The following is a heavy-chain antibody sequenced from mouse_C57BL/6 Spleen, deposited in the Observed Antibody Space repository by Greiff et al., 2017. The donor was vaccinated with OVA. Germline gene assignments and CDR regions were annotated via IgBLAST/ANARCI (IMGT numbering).Heavy chain of an antibody. CDR3: ARDPQILDY. V-gene: IGHV5-4*01. J-gene: IGHJ2*01. CDR2: ISDGGSYT. Sequence: EVHLVESGGGLVKPGGSLKLSCAASGFTFSSYAMSWVRQTPEKRLEWVATISDGGSYTYYPDNVKGRFTISRDNAKNNLYLQMSHLKSEDTAMYYCARDPQILDYWGQGTTLTVSS. CDR1: GFTFSSYA.